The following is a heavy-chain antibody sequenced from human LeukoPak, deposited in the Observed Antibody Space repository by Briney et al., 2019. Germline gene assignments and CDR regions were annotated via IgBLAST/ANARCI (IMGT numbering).Heavy chain of an antibody. J-gene: IGHJ6*03. V-gene: IGHV4-39*07. Sequence: SETLSLTCTVSGGSISSSSYYWGWIRQPPGKGLEWIGSIYYSGSTYYNPSLKSRVTISVDTSKNQFSLKLSSVTAADTAVYYCARGLRWSYGRSPYYYYYYMDVWGKGTTVTVSS. CDR3: ARGLRWSYGRSPYYYYYYMDV. CDR2: IYYSGST. D-gene: IGHD4-23*01. CDR1: GGSISSSSYY.